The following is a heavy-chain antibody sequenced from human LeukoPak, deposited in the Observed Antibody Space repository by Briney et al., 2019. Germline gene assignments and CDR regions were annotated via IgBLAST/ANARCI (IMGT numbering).Heavy chain of an antibody. D-gene: IGHD2-15*01. V-gene: IGHV3-30*18. CDR1: GFTFSSHD. J-gene: IGHJ4*02. CDR3: AKAGGKVAMTHPFDY. CDR2: ISYDGGKK. Sequence: PGGSLRLSCAASGFTFSSHDMHWVRQAPGKGLEWVAIISYDGGKKDYADSVKGRFTISRDNSKNTLYLQMNSLRAEDTAVYYCAKAGGKVAMTHPFDYWGQGTLVTVSS.